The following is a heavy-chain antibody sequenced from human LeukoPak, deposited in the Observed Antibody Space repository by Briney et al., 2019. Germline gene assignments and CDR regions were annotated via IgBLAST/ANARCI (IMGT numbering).Heavy chain of an antibody. CDR3: ASELSGDGFDY. Sequence: PGGSLRLSCAASGFTFSSYSMNWVRQAPGEGLEWVSSISSSSSYIYYADSVKGRFTISRDNAKNSLYLQMNSLRAEDTAVYYCASELSGDGFDYWGQGTLVTVSS. D-gene: IGHD7-27*01. CDR2: ISSSSSYI. J-gene: IGHJ4*02. CDR1: GFTFSSYS. V-gene: IGHV3-21*01.